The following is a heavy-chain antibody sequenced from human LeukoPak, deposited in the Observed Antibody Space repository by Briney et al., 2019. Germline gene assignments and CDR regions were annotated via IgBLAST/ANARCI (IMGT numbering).Heavy chain of an antibody. CDR3: AEGHSSGYYPHFDY. Sequence: SETLSLTCTVSGGSISSGGYYWSWIRQYPGKGLEWIGYIYYSGSTYYNPSLKSRVTISVDTSKNQFSLKLSSVTAADTAVYYCAEGHSSGYYPHFDYWGQGTLVTVSS. D-gene: IGHD3-22*01. CDR2: IYYSGST. CDR1: GGSISSGGYY. J-gene: IGHJ4*02. V-gene: IGHV4-31*03.